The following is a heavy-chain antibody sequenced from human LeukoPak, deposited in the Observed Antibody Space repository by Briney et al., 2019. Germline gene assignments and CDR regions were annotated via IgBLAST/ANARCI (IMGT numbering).Heavy chain of an antibody. D-gene: IGHD3-16*01. V-gene: IGHV3-21*01. Sequence: GGSPRHSCLPSESLNCYAMSWVRQAPGMGLEWVASISSSGSYMYYADSVKGRFIISRDNAKKSLSLEMNSLTSHDTAIYYCARCALGVWADNYYMDVWGTGTTVIVSS. J-gene: IGHJ6*03. CDR3: ARCALGVWADNYYMDV. CDR1: ESLNCYA. CDR2: ISSSGSYM.